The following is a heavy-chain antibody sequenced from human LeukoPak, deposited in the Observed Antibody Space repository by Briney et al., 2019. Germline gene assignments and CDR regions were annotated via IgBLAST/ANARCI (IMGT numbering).Heavy chain of an antibody. Sequence: GGSLRLSCAASGLTFSSYAMSWVRQAPGKGLEWVSAISGSGGSTYYADSVKGRFTISRDNSKNTLYLQMNSLRAEDTAVYYCAKVRADYYDFWSGYYSYWGQGTLVTVSS. CDR1: GLTFSSYA. CDR2: ISGSGGST. D-gene: IGHD3-3*01. V-gene: IGHV3-23*01. J-gene: IGHJ4*02. CDR3: AKVRADYYDFWSGYYSY.